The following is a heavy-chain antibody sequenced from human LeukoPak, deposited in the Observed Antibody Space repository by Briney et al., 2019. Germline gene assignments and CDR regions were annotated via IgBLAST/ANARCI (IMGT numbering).Heavy chain of an antibody. V-gene: IGHV3-21*04. CDR2: INPTSTSI. D-gene: IGHD4-17*01. J-gene: IGHJ6*03. Sequence: GGSLRLSCAASGFTFSDFSINWVRQAPGKGLEWVSSINPTSTSIYYADAVRGRFTISRDNSKNTLYLQMNSLRAEDTAVYYCARVARLDYGDYGDYMDVWGKGTTVTVSS. CDR3: ARVARLDYGDYGDYMDV. CDR1: GFTFSDFS.